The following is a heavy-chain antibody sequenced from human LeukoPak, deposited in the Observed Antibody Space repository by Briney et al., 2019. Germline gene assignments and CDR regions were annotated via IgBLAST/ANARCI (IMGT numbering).Heavy chain of an antibody. CDR3: ARVRGYCSSTSCPSPIDY. CDR2: INHSGST. D-gene: IGHD2-2*01. V-gene: IGHV4-34*01. Sequence: PSETLSLTCAVYGGSFSGYYWSWIRQPPGKGLEWIGEINHSGSTNYNPSLKSRVTISVDTSKNQFSLKLSSVTAADTAMYYCARVRGYCSSTSCPSPIDYWGQGTLVTVSS. J-gene: IGHJ4*02. CDR1: GGSFSGYY.